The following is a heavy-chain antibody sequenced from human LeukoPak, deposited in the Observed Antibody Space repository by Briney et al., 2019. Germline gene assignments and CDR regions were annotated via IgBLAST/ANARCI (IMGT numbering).Heavy chain of an antibody. Sequence: SGPTLVKPTQTLTLTCTFSGFSLSTSGVGVGWIRQPPGKALEWLALIYWDDDKRYSPSLKSRLTITKDTSKNQVVLTMANMDPVDTATYYCAHRLRDSSGYYWDFDYWGQGTLVTVSS. J-gene: IGHJ4*02. CDR2: IYWDDDK. D-gene: IGHD3-22*01. CDR3: AHRLRDSSGYYWDFDY. V-gene: IGHV2-5*02. CDR1: GFSLSTSGVG.